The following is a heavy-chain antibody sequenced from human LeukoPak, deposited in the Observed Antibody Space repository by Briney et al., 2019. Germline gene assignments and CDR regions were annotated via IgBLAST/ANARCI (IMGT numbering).Heavy chain of an antibody. CDR3: ARRGFCGGSCYYFDY. J-gene: IGHJ4*02. V-gene: IGHV3-30-3*01. CDR2: ISYDGSNK. D-gene: IGHD2-15*01. Sequence: PGRSLRLSCAASGFTFSSYAMHWVRQAPGKGLEWVAVISYDGSNKYYADSVKGRFTISRDNSKNTLYLQMNSLRAEDTAVYYCARRGFCGGSCYYFDYWGQGTLVTVSS. CDR1: GFTFSSYA.